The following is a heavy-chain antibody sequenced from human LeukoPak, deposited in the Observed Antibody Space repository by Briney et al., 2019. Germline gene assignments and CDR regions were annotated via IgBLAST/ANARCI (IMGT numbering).Heavy chain of an antibody. CDR2: IYYSGST. V-gene: IGHV4-39*01. CDR3: ARLLSRFLEWLFPDDAFDI. D-gene: IGHD3-3*01. J-gene: IGHJ3*02. CDR1: GGSISSSRYY. Sequence: PSETLSLTCTVSGGSISSSRYYWGWIRQPPGKGLEWIGSIYYSGSTYYNPSLKSRVTISVDTSKNQFSLKLSSVTAADTAVYYCARLLSRFLEWLFPDDAFDIWGQGTMVTASS.